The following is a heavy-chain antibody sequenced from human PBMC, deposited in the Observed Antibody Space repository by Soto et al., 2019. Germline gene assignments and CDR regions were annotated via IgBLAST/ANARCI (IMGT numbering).Heavy chain of an antibody. V-gene: IGHV3-30*18. CDR1: GFFFSAYW. Sequence: GGSLRLSCAASGFFFSAYWMSWVRQAPGKGLEWVAAISYDGSNNYHADSVKGRFTISRDNSKNTLYLQLNSLRTEDTAVYYCAKDIVKYTYGACDYWGQGVLVTVSS. D-gene: IGHD5-18*01. J-gene: IGHJ4*02. CDR3: AKDIVKYTYGACDY. CDR2: ISYDGSNN.